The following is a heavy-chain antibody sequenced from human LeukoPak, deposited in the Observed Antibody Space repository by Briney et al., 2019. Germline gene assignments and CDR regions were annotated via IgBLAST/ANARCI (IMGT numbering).Heavy chain of an antibody. CDR3: AKDSSPYSSSWYPDY. Sequence: PGGSLRLSCAASGFTFSSYGMHWVRQAPGKGLEWVAFIRYDGSNKYYADSVKGRFTISRDNSKNTLYLQMNSLRAEDTAVHYCAKDSSPYSSSWYPDYWGQGTLVTVSS. CDR1: GFTFSSYG. V-gene: IGHV3-30*02. D-gene: IGHD6-13*01. CDR2: IRYDGSNK. J-gene: IGHJ4*02.